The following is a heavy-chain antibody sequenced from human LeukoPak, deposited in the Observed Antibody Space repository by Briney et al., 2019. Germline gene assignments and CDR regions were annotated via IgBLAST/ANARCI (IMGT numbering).Heavy chain of an antibody. V-gene: IGHV3-20*01. CDR1: VFPFDDYG. CDR3: AREPGANAFDI. CDR2: INWNGGST. D-gene: IGHD2-2*01. Sequence: PGGPLRLLCAVSVFPFDDYGMSWVRQARGKGREWVFDINWNGGSTGYADSVKGRFAISRDNAKNSLYLQMNSLRAEDTALYHCAREPGANAFDIWGQGTMVTVSS. J-gene: IGHJ3*02.